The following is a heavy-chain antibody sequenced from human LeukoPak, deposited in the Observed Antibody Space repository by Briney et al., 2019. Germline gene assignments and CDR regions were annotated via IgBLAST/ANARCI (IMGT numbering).Heavy chain of an antibody. J-gene: IGHJ4*02. V-gene: IGHV1-2*06. CDR3: ARDQTRYGLDY. CDR1: GYTFTGYY. Sequence: GASVKVSCKASGYTFTGYYMHWVRQAPGQGLEWMGRINPNSGGTNYAQKFQGRVTMTRDASISTAYMELSRLRSDDTAVYYCARDQTRYGLDYWGQGTLVTVSS. CDR2: INPNSGGT. D-gene: IGHD4-17*01.